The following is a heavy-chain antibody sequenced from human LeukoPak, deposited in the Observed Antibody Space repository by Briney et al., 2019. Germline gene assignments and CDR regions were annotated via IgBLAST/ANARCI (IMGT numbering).Heavy chain of an antibody. CDR2: IYHSGST. V-gene: IGHV4-4*02. CDR3: ARDRYSSSWYFDY. J-gene: IGHJ4*02. CDR1: GGSISSTNW. D-gene: IGHD6-6*01. Sequence: KPSGTLSLTCSVSGGSISSTNWWSWVRQPPGKGLEWIGEIYHSGSTNYNPSLKSRVTILVDKSKNQFSLKLSSVTAAGTAVYYCARDRYSSSWYFDYWGQGTLVTVSS.